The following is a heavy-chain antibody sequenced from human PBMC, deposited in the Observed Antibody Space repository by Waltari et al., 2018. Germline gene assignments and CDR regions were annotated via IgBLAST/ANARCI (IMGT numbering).Heavy chain of an antibody. CDR3: AKDMSFGDYGDYRDAFDI. CDR2: ISWNSGSI. CDR1: GFTFDDYA. D-gene: IGHD4-17*01. Sequence: EVQLVESGGGLVQPGRSLRLSCAASGFTFDDYAMHWVRQAPGKGLEWVSGISWNSGSIGYADSVKGRFTISRDNAKNSLYLQMNSLRAEDTALYYCAKDMSFGDYGDYRDAFDIWGQGTMVTVSS. J-gene: IGHJ3*02. V-gene: IGHV3-9*01.